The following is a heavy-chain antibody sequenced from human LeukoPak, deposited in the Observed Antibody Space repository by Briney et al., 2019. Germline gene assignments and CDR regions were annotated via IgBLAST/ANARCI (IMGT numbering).Heavy chain of an antibody. Sequence: GRSLRLSCAASGFTFDDYAMHWVRQAPGKGLEWVSGVSWNSGSIGYADSVKGRFTISRGNAKNSLYLQMNSLRAEDTALYYCAKEPRGSGWYYFDYWGQGTLVTVSS. V-gene: IGHV3-9*01. CDR1: GFTFDDYA. D-gene: IGHD6-19*01. CDR2: VSWNSGSI. J-gene: IGHJ4*02. CDR3: AKEPRGSGWYYFDY.